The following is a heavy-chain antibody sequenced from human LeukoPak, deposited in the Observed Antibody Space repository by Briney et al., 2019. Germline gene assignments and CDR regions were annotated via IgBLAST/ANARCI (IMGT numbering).Heavy chain of an antibody. J-gene: IGHJ4*02. CDR2: ISSSGSTI. Sequence: PGGSLRLSCAASGFTFSYYNMNWVRQAPGKGLEWVSYISSSGSTIYYADSVKGRFTISRDNAKNSLYLQMNSLRAEDTAVYYCARDPGDTHFDYWGQGTLVTVSS. D-gene: IGHD3-10*01. V-gene: IGHV3-48*04. CDR1: GFTFSYYN. CDR3: ARDPGDTHFDY.